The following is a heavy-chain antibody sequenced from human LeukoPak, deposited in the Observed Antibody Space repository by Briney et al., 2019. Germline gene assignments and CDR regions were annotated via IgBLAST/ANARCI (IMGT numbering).Heavy chain of an antibody. CDR2: ISYTGST. CDR3: ARHGGTWTFDY. J-gene: IGHJ4*02. V-gene: IGHV4-59*08. Sequence: SETLSLTCTVSCGSISSYYWSWIRQPPGRGLEWFGYISYTGSTNYNPSLKSRVTISVDTSKNQLSLKLSPVTAADTSVYYCARHGGTWTFDYWGQGALVTVSS. D-gene: IGHD3-16*01. CDR1: CGSISSYY.